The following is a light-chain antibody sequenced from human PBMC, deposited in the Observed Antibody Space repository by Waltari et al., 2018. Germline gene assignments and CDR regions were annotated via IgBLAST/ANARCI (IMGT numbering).Light chain of an antibody. CDR1: NIGGKS. CDR2: GTN. CDR3: QVWDSDIWV. V-gene: IGLV3-9*01. Sequence: SYELSQSPSVSVALGQTARITCGGNNIGGKSVHWNQQKPGQAPVVVIYGTNTRPSGIPERFYGSKSGSTATLTISRVQAGDEADYYCQVWDSDIWVFGEGTKLTVL. J-gene: IGLJ3*02.